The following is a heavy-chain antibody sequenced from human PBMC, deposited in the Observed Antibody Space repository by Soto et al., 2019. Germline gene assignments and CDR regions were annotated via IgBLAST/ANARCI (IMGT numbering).Heavy chain of an antibody. D-gene: IGHD5-12*01. CDR3: ARVGSSGYDYLGTWFDP. Sequence: PSETLSLTCTVSGGSISSYYWSWIRQPPGKGLEWIGYIYYSGSTNYNPSLKSRVTISVDTSKNQFSLKLSSVTAADTAVYYCARVGSSGYDYLGTWFDPWGQGTLVTVSS. CDR1: GGSISSYY. J-gene: IGHJ5*02. V-gene: IGHV4-59*01. CDR2: IYYSGST.